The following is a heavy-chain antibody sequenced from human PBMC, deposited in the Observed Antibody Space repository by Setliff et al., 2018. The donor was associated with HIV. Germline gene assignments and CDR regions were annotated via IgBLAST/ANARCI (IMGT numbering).Heavy chain of an antibody. CDR2: IYYSGST. CDR3: ARHSPSDY. V-gene: IGHV4-59*08. J-gene: IGHJ4*02. Sequence: SETLSLTCTVSGGSIRSYYWSWIRQPPGKGLEWIGYIYYSGSTSYNPSLKSRVTISVDTSKNQFSLKLSSVTAADTAVYYCARHSPSDYWGQGTLVTVSS. CDR1: GGSIRSYY.